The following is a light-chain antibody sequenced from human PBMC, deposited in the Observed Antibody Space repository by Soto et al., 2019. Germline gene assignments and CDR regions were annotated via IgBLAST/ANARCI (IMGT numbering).Light chain of an antibody. V-gene: IGLV2-14*02. Sequence: QSALTQPASVSGSPGQPITISCTGTSFDVGSYNLVSWYQQHPGKAPKLMIYEVSKRPSGVSDRFSGSKSGNTASLTISGLQAEDEADYYCSSYTSSSTPWVFGGGTQLTVL. CDR1: SFDVGSYNL. CDR2: EVS. CDR3: SSYTSSSTPWV. J-gene: IGLJ3*02.